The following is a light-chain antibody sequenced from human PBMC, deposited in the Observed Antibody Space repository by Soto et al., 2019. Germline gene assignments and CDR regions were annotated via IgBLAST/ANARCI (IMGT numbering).Light chain of an antibody. V-gene: IGKV1-9*01. J-gene: IGKJ1*01. CDR3: QQLNIYPQT. Sequence: DIQLTQSPSFLSASVGDRVTITYRARQGLSSYLAWYQQKPGKAPKLLIYAASTLQSGVPSRYSGSGSVTEFTLTNSSLQPEDFPPNYCQQLNIYPQTFGQGTKVEI. CDR1: QGLSSY. CDR2: AAS.